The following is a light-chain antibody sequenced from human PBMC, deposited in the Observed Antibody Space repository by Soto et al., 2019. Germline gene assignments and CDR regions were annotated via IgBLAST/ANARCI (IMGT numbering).Light chain of an antibody. CDR3: QQYGSPPRT. J-gene: IGKJ1*01. Sequence: PGERATLSCRASQSVASSYLAWYQQKPGQAPRLLIYDASKRAAGIPGRFSGSGSGTDFTLTISRLEPEDFAVYYCQQYGSPPRTFGQGIKVEIK. CDR2: DAS. V-gene: IGKV3-20*01. CDR1: QSVASSY.